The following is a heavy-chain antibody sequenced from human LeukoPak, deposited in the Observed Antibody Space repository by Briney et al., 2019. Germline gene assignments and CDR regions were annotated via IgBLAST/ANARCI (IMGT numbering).Heavy chain of an antibody. CDR3: AREGDYVWGSYRLPLDY. CDR2: ISAYNGNT. V-gene: IGHV1-18*01. CDR1: GYTFTSYG. D-gene: IGHD3-16*02. J-gene: IGHJ4*02. Sequence: ASVKVSCKASGYTFTSYGISWVRQAPGQGLEWMGWISAYNGNTNYAQKLQGRVTMNTDTSTSTAYMELRSLRSDDTAVYYGAREGDYVWGSYRLPLDYWGQGTLVTVSS.